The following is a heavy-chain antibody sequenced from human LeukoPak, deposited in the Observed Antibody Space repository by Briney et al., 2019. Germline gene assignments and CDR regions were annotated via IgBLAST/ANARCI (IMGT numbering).Heavy chain of an antibody. CDR1: GFTFSSYA. J-gene: IGHJ3*02. V-gene: IGHV3-30-3*01. CDR3: AKDRGVRGGGAFDI. CDR2: ISYDGSNK. Sequence: GGSLRLSCAASGFTFSSYAMHWVRQAPGKGLEWVAVISYDGSNKYYADSVKGRFTISRDNSKNTLYLQMNSLRAEDTAVYYCAKDRGVRGGGAFDIWGQGTMVTVSS. D-gene: IGHD3-10*01.